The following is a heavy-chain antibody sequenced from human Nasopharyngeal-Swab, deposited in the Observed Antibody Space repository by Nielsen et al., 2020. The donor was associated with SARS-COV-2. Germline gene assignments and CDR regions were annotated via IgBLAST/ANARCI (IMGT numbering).Heavy chain of an antibody. J-gene: IGHJ4*02. CDR3: ARDLPHVGATTDTDY. D-gene: IGHD1-26*01. CDR2: IWYDGSNK. Sequence: GESLKISCAASGFTFSSYGMHWVRQAPGKGLEWVAVIWYDGSNKYYADSVKGRFTISRDNSKNPLYLQMNSLRAEDTAVYYCARDLPHVGATTDTDYWGQGTLVTVSS. V-gene: IGHV3-33*01. CDR1: GFTFSSYG.